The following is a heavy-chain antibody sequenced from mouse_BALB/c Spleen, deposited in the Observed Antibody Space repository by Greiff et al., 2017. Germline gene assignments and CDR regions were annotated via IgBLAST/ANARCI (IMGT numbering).Heavy chain of an antibody. V-gene: IGHV3-1*02. Sequence: EVQLQQSGPDLVKPSQSLSLTCTVTGYSITSGYSWHWIRQFPGNKLEWMGYIHYSGSTNYNPSLKSRISITRDTSKNQFFLQLNSVTTEDTATYYCARRALGITTALYFDYWGQGTTLTVSS. J-gene: IGHJ2*01. D-gene: IGHD1-2*01. CDR3: ARRALGITTALYFDY. CDR1: GYSITSGYS. CDR2: IHYSGST.